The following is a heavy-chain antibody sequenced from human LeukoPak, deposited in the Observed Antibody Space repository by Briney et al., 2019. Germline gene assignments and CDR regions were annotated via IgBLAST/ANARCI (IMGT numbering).Heavy chain of an antibody. D-gene: IGHD3-22*01. CDR2: INPGGDRT. V-gene: IGHV3-23*01. CDR3: ARAPKYYYDSSGYVGGSFDY. CDR1: GFTFSTYA. Sequence: GGSLRLSCAASGFTFSTYALSWVRQAPGKGLEWVSAINPGGDRTYYADSVKGRFAISRDNSKNTLYLQMNSLRAEDTAVYYCARAPKYYYDSSGYVGGSFDYWGQGTLVTVSS. J-gene: IGHJ4*02.